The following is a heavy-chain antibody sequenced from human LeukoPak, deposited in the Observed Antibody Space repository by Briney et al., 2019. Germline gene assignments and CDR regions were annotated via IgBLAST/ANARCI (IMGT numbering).Heavy chain of an antibody. Sequence: ASVTVSFKASGYSFTVYYLHWVRQAPGQGLEWMGWNNPKSGGTYYAQNFQGRVTMTRDTSITTAYMELSRLRSDDTAVYYCASGPSSVRGSGDYYFDYWGQGTLVTVSS. J-gene: IGHJ4*02. CDR3: ASGPSSVRGSGDYYFDY. V-gene: IGHV1-2*02. CDR2: NNPKSGGT. CDR1: GYSFTVYY. D-gene: IGHD3-10*01.